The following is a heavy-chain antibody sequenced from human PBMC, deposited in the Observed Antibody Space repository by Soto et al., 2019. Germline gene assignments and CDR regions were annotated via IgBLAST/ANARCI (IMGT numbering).Heavy chain of an antibody. CDR1: GFTFSSYS. J-gene: IGHJ3*02. D-gene: IGHD4-17*01. V-gene: IGHV3-48*01. Sequence: EVQLVESGGGLVQPGGSLRLSCAASGFTFSSYSMNWVRQAPGKGLEWVSYISSSSSTIYYADSVKGRFTISRDNAKNSLYLHMNSLRAEDTAVYYCARDDYGDYHDAFDIWGQGTMVTVSS. CDR2: ISSSSSTI. CDR3: ARDDYGDYHDAFDI.